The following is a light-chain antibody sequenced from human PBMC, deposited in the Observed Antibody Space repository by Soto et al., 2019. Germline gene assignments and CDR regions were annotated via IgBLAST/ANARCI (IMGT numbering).Light chain of an antibody. CDR2: GNN. V-gene: IGLV1-44*01. J-gene: IGLJ7*01. CDR1: SSNIGRNS. Sequence: QSVLTQPPSASGTPGQRVTISCSGSSSNIGRNSVNWYHQLPGTAPKLLIYGNNQRPSGVPDRFSGSKSGTSASLAISGLQSADEADYYCAAWDDSLNGPLFGGGTQLTVL. CDR3: AAWDDSLNGPL.